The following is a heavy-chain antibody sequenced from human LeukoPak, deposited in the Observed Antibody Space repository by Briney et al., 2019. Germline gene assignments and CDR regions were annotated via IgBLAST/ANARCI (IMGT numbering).Heavy chain of an antibody. V-gene: IGHV4-59*01. CDR3: ARSWSWPDAFDI. D-gene: IGHD3-10*01. Sequence: KTSETLSLTCTVSSDSISTYYWSWIRQPPGKGLEWIGYISYSGSTNYNPSLKSPVTISLDTSKNQFSLKLSSVTAADTAVYNCARSWSWPDAFDIWGRGTMVTVSS. J-gene: IGHJ3*02. CDR2: ISYSGST. CDR1: SDSISTYY.